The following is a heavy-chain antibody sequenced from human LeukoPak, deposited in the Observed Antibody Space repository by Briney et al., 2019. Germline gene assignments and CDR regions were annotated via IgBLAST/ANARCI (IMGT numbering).Heavy chain of an antibody. Sequence: TSETLSLTCTVSGGSISSYYWSWIRQPPGKGLEWIGYIYYSGSTNYYPSLKSRVTISVDTSKNQFSLKLTSVTAADTAVYYCARKSMIVGSPFDYWGQGTLVTVSS. CDR2: IYYSGST. CDR3: ARKSMIVGSPFDY. D-gene: IGHD3-22*01. CDR1: GGSISSYY. V-gene: IGHV4-59*01. J-gene: IGHJ4*02.